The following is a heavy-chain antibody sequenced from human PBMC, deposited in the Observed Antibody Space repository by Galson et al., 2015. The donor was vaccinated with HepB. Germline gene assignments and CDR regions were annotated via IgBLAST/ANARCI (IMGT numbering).Heavy chain of an antibody. D-gene: IGHD3-22*01. Sequence: SVKVSCKASGYTFTSYGISWVRQAPGQGLEWMGWISAYNGNTNYAQKLQGRVTMTTDTSTSTAYMELRSLRSDDTAVYYCARDRYYDSSGQGGVDYWGQGTLVTVSS. J-gene: IGHJ4*02. CDR2: ISAYNGNT. CDR3: ARDRYYDSSGQGGVDY. V-gene: IGHV1-18*01. CDR1: GYTFTSYG.